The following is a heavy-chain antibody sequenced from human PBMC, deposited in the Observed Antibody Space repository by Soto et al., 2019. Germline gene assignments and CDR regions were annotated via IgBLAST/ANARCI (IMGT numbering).Heavy chain of an antibody. J-gene: IGHJ5*02. Sequence: QVQLQQWGAGLLKPSETLSLTCAVYGGSFSGYYWSWIRQPPGKGLEWIGEINHSGSTNYNPSLKSRVTISVDTSKNQFSLNLSSVTAADTAVYYCAGLYCSGGSCYPNWFDPWGQGTLVTVSS. D-gene: IGHD2-15*01. CDR3: AGLYCSGGSCYPNWFDP. CDR2: INHSGST. V-gene: IGHV4-34*01. CDR1: GGSFSGYY.